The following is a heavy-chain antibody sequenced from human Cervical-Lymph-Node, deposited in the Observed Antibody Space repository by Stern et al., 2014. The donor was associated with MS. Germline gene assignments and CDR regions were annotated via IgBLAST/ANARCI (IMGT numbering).Heavy chain of an antibody. D-gene: IGHD6-13*01. CDR2: SGWNSATK. Sequence: QLVESGGGLVQPGRSLRLSCRASQITFDDYGFHWVRQVPGTGLELVAGSGWNSATKVYADSVKGRLTISRDNARDSLYLQMNNLTPDDTALYYCAKSYSSSWSGWIDSWGQGILVTVSS. V-gene: IGHV3-9*01. J-gene: IGHJ5*01. CDR3: AKSYSSSWSGWIDS. CDR1: QITFDDYG.